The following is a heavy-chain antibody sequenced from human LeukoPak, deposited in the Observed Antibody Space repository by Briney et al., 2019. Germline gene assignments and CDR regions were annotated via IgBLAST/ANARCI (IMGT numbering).Heavy chain of an antibody. V-gene: IGHV3-7*01. D-gene: IGHD3-3*01. J-gene: IGHJ3*02. Sequence: GGSLRLSCAASGFTFSSYWMSWVRQVPGKGLEWVANIDQDGSEKYYVDSVKGRFTISRDNAKNSLYLQMNSLRAEDTAVYYCAKDTGSPADAITMEDNAFDIWGQGTMVTVSS. CDR1: GFTFSSYW. CDR2: IDQDGSEK. CDR3: AKDTGSPADAITMEDNAFDI.